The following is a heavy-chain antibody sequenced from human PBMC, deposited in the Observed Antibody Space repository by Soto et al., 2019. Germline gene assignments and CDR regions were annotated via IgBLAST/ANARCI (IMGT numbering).Heavy chain of an antibody. V-gene: IGHV3-23*01. D-gene: IGHD2-15*01. CDR2: ISGSGGST. CDR3: AKHDIVVVVAATPGY. Sequence: EVQLLESGGGLVQPGGSLRLSCAASGVTFSSYAMSWVRQAPGKGLEWVSAISGSGGSTYYADSVKGRFTISRDNAKNTLYLQMNSLRAEDTAVYYCAKHDIVVVVAATPGYWGQGTLVTVAS. CDR1: GVTFSSYA. J-gene: IGHJ4*02.